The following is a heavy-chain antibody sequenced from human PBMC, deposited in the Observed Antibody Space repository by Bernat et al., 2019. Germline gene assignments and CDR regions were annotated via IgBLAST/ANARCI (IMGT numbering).Heavy chain of an antibody. CDR3: ARGTTIVDYYGMDV. CDR1: GGSISCYY. CDR2: IYYSGST. Sequence: QVQLQESGPGLVKPSETLSLTCTVSGGSISCYYWSWIRQPPGKGLEWIGYIYYSGSTNYNPSLKSRVTISVDTSKNQFSLKLSSVTAADTAVYYCARGTTIVDYYGMDVWGQGTTVTVSS. D-gene: IGHD5-12*01. V-gene: IGHV4-59*08. J-gene: IGHJ6*02.